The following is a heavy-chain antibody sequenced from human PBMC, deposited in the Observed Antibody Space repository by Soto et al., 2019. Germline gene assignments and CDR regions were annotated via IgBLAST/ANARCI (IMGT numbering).Heavy chain of an antibody. J-gene: IGHJ5*02. CDR3: AKGAGTQIAFDP. V-gene: IGHV3-48*03. D-gene: IGHD3-10*01. CDR2: ISSSGSTI. Sequence: HPGGSLRLSCAASGFTFSSYEMNWVRQAPGKGLEWVSYISSSGSTIYYADSVKGRFTISRDNAKNSLYLQMNSLRAEDTAVYYCAKGAGTQIAFDPWGQGTLVTVSS. CDR1: GFTFSSYE.